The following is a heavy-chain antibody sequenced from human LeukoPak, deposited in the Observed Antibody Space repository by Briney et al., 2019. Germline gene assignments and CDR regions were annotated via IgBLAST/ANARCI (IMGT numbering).Heavy chain of an antibody. Sequence: ASVKVSCKSSGYTFTGYYMHWVRQAPGQGLEWMGWINPNSGGTNYAQKFQGRVTMTRDTSISTAYMELSRLRAEDTAVYYCAKEYPPDAFDIWGQGTMVTVSS. CDR3: AKEYPPDAFDI. J-gene: IGHJ3*02. CDR2: INPNSGGT. D-gene: IGHD2/OR15-2a*01. V-gene: IGHV1-2*02. CDR1: GYTFTGYY.